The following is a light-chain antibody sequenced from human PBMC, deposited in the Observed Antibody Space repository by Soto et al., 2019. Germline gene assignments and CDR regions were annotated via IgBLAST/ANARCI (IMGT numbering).Light chain of an antibody. J-gene: IGKJ1*01. V-gene: IGKV1-39*01. CDR1: QSINNY. CDR3: QQGFSAPPWT. Sequence: DIQMTQSPSSLSASVGDRITITCRSSQSINNYLNWYQQRPGKAPKVIIYDASSLQSGVPSRFSGSGSGTDLAFTISSLQPEDFATHYCQQGFSAPPWTFGQGTKVEI. CDR2: DAS.